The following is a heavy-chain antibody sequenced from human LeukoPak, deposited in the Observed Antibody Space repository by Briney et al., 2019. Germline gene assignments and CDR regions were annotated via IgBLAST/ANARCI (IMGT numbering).Heavy chain of an antibody. CDR3: ARLFYNGPFDY. CDR2: ISSSDNTI. D-gene: IGHD3-10*01. V-gene: IGHV3-11*04. J-gene: IGHJ4*02. Sequence: GGSLRLSCAASGFTFSDYYMSWIRQAPGKGLEWVSYISSSDNTIYYADSVKGRFTISRDNPKNTLYLQMNSLRVEDTAVYYCARLFYNGPFDYWGQGILVTVSP. CDR1: GFTFSDYY.